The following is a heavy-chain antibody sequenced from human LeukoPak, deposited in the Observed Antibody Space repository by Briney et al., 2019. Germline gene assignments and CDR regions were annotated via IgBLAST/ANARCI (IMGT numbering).Heavy chain of an antibody. CDR2: IYPGDSDT. CDR3: ARRDGYCSSTSCYADYYYGMDV. V-gene: IGHV5-51*01. CDR1: GYSFTSYW. J-gene: IGHJ6*02. D-gene: IGHD2-2*01. Sequence: GESLKISCKGSGYSFTSYWIGWVRQMPGKGLEWMGIIYPGDSDTRYSPSFQGQVTISADKSISTAYLQWSSLKASDTAMYYCARRDGYCSSTSCYADYYYGMDVWGQGTTVTVSS.